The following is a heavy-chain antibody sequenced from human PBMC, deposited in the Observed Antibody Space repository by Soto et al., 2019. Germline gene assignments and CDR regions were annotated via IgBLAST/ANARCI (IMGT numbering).Heavy chain of an antibody. J-gene: IGHJ4*02. V-gene: IGHV4-34*01. D-gene: IGHD3-16*01. CDR1: GGSFSGYY. CDR3: ARGRRWGQSVKGLDS. Sequence: SETLSLTCAVSGGSFSGYYWTWIRQAPGKGLEWIGEINHSGTTNYNPSLKSRVSVSVDASKNQFSLKLTSVTAADTCVYYCARGRRWGQSVKGLDSWGQGTLVTVSS. CDR2: INHSGTT.